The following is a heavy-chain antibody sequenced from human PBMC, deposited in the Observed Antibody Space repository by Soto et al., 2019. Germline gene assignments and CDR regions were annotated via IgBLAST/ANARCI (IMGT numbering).Heavy chain of an antibody. CDR1: GGSISSYY. J-gene: IGHJ5*02. Sequence: SETLSLTCTVSGGSISSYYWSWIRQPPGKGLEWIGYIYYSGSTNYNPSLKSRVTISVDTSKNQFSLKLSSVTAADTAVYYCARERGSGSYYNKFGWFDPWGQGTLVTVSS. CDR3: ARERGSGSYYNKFGWFDP. V-gene: IGHV4-59*01. CDR2: IYYSGST. D-gene: IGHD3-10*01.